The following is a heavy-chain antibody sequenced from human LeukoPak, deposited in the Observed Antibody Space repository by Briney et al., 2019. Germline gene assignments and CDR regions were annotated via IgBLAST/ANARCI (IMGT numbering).Heavy chain of an antibody. CDR3: ARDWYYAIDY. CDR2: INSDGSST. CDR1: GYTFSSAW. V-gene: IGHV3-74*01. D-gene: IGHD2-2*01. J-gene: IGHJ4*02. Sequence: GGSLRLSCAASGYTFSSAWLHWVRQAPGKGLVWVSRINSDGSSTRYADSVRGRFTISRDNAKNTLYLQMNSLRVDDTAVYYCARDWYYAIDYWGQGTLVTVSS.